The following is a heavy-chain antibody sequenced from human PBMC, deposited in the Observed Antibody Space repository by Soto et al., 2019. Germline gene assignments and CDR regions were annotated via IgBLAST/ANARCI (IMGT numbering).Heavy chain of an antibody. V-gene: IGHV3-21*01. Sequence: EVQLVESGGGLVKPGESLRISCAASGFTFIDYTMNWVRQAPGKGLEWVSSISPSSSYIYYADSVKGRFTISRDNAKNSLYLQMNSLRAEDTAVYYCARSRGYSGYYFDYWGQGTLVTVSS. CDR3: ARSRGYSGYYFDY. CDR1: GFTFIDYT. D-gene: IGHD5-12*01. CDR2: ISPSSSYI. J-gene: IGHJ4*02.